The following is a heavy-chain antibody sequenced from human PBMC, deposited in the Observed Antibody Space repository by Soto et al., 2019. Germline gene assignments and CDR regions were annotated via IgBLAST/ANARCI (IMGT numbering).Heavy chain of an antibody. CDR3: ARGSDGYTFFFDS. CDR1: ADSFGTFY. Sequence: QVQLQESGTGLVRPSETLSLTCTVSADSFGTFYLSWIRPSPGRGLEWIGYIYSSGLTKYNPSFESRVTMSVDTSKKQISLNLNSVTAADTAVYYCARGSDGYTFFFDSWGHGTLVTVSS. CDR2: IYSSGLT. J-gene: IGHJ4*01. D-gene: IGHD5-18*01. V-gene: IGHV4-59*12.